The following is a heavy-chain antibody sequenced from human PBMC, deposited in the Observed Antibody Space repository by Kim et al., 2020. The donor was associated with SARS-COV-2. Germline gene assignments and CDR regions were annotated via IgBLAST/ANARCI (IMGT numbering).Heavy chain of an antibody. D-gene: IGHD2-15*01. CDR3: ARERGLCSGGSCYSDGWFYP. J-gene: IGHJ5*02. CDR1: GGTFSSYA. V-gene: IGHV1-69*13. CDR2: IIPIFGTA. Sequence: SVKVSCKASGGTFSSYAISWVRQAPGQGLEWMGGIIPIFGTANYAQKFQGRVTITADESTSTAYMELSSLRSEDTAVYYCARERGLCSGGSCYSDGWFYPWGQGTLVTVSS.